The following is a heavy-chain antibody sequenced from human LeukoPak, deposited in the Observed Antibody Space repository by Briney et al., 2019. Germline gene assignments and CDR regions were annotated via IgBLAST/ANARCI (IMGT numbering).Heavy chain of an antibody. CDR2: ISDSGNS. D-gene: IGHD2-21*02. V-gene: IGHV4-61*05. Sequence: SETLSLTCTVSGGSISSSSYYWGWIRQPPGKGLEWIGYISDSGNSDYIPSLESRVTISVDTSKNQFSLSLRSVTAADTAVYYCARHLTGSCSGSDCPFYFDYWGQGILVAVSS. J-gene: IGHJ4*02. CDR1: GGSISSSSYY. CDR3: ARHLTGSCSGSDCPFYFDY.